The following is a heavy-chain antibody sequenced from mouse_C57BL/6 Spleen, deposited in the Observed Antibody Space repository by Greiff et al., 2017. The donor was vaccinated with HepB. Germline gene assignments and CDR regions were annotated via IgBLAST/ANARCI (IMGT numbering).Heavy chain of an antibody. Sequence: QVQLQQSGAELVKPGASVKLSCKASGYTFTEYTIHWVKQRSGQGLEWIGWFYPGSGSIKYNEKFKDKATLTADKSSSTVYMELSRLTSEDSAVYFGARHEGEFSITLDRFAYWGQGTLVTVSA. D-gene: IGHD1-1*02. CDR3: ARHEGEFSITLDRFAY. V-gene: IGHV1-62-2*01. J-gene: IGHJ3*01. CDR1: GYTFTEYT. CDR2: FYPGSGSI.